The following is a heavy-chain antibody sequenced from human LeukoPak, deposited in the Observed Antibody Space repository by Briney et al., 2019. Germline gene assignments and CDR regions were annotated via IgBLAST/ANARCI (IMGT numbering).Heavy chain of an antibody. Sequence: SETLSLTCTVSGGSISSSSYYWGWIRQPPGKGLEWIGRIYTSGSTNYNPSLKSRVTMSVDTSKNQFSLKLSSVTAADTAVYHCARCGYRVYYDILTGYPSPLGDWFDPWGQGTLVTVSS. D-gene: IGHD3-9*01. CDR2: IYTSGST. V-gene: IGHV4-61*05. J-gene: IGHJ5*02. CDR3: ARCGYRVYYDILTGYPSPLGDWFDP. CDR1: GGSISSSSYY.